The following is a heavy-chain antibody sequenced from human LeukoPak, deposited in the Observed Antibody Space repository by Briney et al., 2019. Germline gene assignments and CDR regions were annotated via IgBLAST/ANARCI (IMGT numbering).Heavy chain of an antibody. CDR1: GGSFSGYY. J-gene: IGHJ2*01. Sequence: SETLSLTCAVYGGSFSGYYWSWIRQPPGKGLEWIGSIYYSGSTYYNPSLKSRVTISVDTSKNQFSLKLSSVTAADTAVYYCARQAYGNWYFDLWGRGTLVTVSS. V-gene: IGHV4-34*01. CDR2: IYYSGST. D-gene: IGHD3-10*01. CDR3: ARQAYGNWYFDL.